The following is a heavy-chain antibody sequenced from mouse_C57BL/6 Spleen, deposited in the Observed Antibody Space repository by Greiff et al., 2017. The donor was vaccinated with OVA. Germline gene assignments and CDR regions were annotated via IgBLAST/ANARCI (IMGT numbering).Heavy chain of an antibody. CDR2: IWRGGST. J-gene: IGHJ4*01. CDR1: GFSLTSYG. V-gene: IGHV2-5*01. CDR3: AKIPDGLYAMDY. Sequence: VQLQQSGPGLVQPSQRLSITCTVSGFSLTSYGVHWVRQSPGKGLEWLGVIWRGGSTDYNAAFMSRLSITKDNSKSQVFFKMNSLQADDTAIYYCAKIPDGLYAMDYWGQGTSVTVSS. D-gene: IGHD2-3*01.